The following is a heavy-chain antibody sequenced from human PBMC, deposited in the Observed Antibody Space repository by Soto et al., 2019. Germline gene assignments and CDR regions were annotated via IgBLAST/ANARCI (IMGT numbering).Heavy chain of an antibody. CDR1: GYTFTNFG. D-gene: IGHD2-21*01. CDR2: MNPNSGNT. Sequence: ASVKVSCKASGYTFTNFGVTWVRQATGQGLEWMGWMNPNSGNTGYAQKFQGRVTMTRDNSITTAYMELSSLRSEDTAVYFCVRAPLDYYSADYFDNWGQGTLVTVSS. J-gene: IGHJ4*02. V-gene: IGHV1-8*02. CDR3: VRAPLDYYSADYFDN.